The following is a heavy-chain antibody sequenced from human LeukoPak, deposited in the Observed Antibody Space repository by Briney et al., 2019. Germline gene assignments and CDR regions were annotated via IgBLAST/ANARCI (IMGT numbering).Heavy chain of an antibody. CDR2: IKQDGSEK. CDR1: GFTFSSYW. D-gene: IGHD6-13*01. CDR3: ARAGRSSSWYVDY. J-gene: IGHJ4*02. Sequence: GGSLRLSCAASGFTFSSYWMSWVRQAPGKGLEWVANIKQDGSEKYYVDSVKGRFTISRDNAKNSLYLQMNSLRAEDTAVYYCARAGRSSSWYVDYWGQGTLVTVSS. V-gene: IGHV3-7*01.